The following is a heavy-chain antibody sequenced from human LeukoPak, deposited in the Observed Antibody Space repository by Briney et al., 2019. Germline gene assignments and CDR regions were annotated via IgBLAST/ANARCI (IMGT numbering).Heavy chain of an antibody. Sequence: PSETLSLTCTVSGGSISSGGYYWSWIRQPPGKGLEWIGYIYHSGSTYYNPSLKSRVTISVDRSKNQFSLKLSSVTAADTAVYYCVCEMGATEPFDYWGQGTLVTVSS. V-gene: IGHV4-30-2*01. CDR1: GGSISSGGYY. CDR3: VCEMGATEPFDY. CDR2: IYHSGST. D-gene: IGHD1-26*01. J-gene: IGHJ4*02.